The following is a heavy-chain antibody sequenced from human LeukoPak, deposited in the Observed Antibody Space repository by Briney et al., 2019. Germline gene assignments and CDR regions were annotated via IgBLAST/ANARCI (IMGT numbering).Heavy chain of an antibody. V-gene: IGHV3-66*01. D-gene: IGHD1-1*01. CDR3: ARTTTFAPHSGY. CDR2: IYSGGST. CDR1: GFTVSSNY. J-gene: IGHJ4*02. Sequence: GGSLRLSCAASGFTVSSNYMSWVRQAPGKGLEWVSVIYSGGSTYYADSVKGRFTISRDNSKNTLYLQMNSLRAEDTAVYYCARTTTFAPHSGYWGQGTLVTVSS.